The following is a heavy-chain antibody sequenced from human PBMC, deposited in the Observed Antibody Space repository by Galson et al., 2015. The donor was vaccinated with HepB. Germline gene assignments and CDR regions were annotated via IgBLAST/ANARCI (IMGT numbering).Heavy chain of an antibody. CDR2: IYWDDDK. J-gene: IGHJ5*02. Sequence: PALVKPTQTLTLTCTFSGFSLSTSGVGVGCIRQPPGKALEWLALIYWDDDKRYSPSLKSRLTITKDTSKNQVVLTMTNMDPVDTATYYCAHRRAWYYGSGSSWWFDPWGQGTLVTISS. CDR3: AHRRAWYYGSGSSWWFDP. V-gene: IGHV2-5*02. CDR1: GFSLSTSGVG. D-gene: IGHD3-10*01.